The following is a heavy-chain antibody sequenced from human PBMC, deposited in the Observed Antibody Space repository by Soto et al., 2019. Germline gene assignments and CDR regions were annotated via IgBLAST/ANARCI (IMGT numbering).Heavy chain of an antibody. J-gene: IGHJ4*02. Sequence: GEPLKISCAASGFTFTRYSMNWVRQAPGKGLEWVSSISSTTNYIYYADSMKGRFTVSRDNAKNSVYLEMNSLSAEDTAVYYCARESEDLTSNFDYWGQGTLVTVSS. V-gene: IGHV3-21*01. CDR2: ISSTTNYI. CDR1: GFTFTRYS. CDR3: ARESEDLTSNFDY.